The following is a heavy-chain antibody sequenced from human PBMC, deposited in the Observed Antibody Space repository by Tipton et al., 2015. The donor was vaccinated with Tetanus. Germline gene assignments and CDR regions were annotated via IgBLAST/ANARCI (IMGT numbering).Heavy chain of an antibody. CDR2: INHSGST. D-gene: IGHD1-26*01. CDR1: GGSFSGYY. Sequence: TLSLTCAVYGGSFSGYYWSWIRQPPGKGLEWIGEINHSGSTNYNPSLKSRVTISVDTSKNQFSLKLSSVTAADTAVYYCARNGGSYPVGYFDYWGQGTLVTVSS. V-gene: IGHV4-34*01. CDR3: ARNGGSYPVGYFDY. J-gene: IGHJ4*02.